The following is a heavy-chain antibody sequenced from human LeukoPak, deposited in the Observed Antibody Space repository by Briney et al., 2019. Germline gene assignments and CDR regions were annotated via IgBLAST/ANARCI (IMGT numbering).Heavy chain of an antibody. V-gene: IGHV4-38-2*01. CDR2: IYHSGST. J-gene: IGHJ4*02. CDR1: GYSISSGYY. Sequence: PSETLSLSCAVSGYSISSGYYWGLIRQPPGKGLEWIGSIYHSGSTYYNPSLKSRVTISVDTSKNQFSLKLSSVTAADTAVYYCARKLYGDYRFDYWGQGTLVTVSS. CDR3: ARKLYGDYRFDY. D-gene: IGHD4-17*01.